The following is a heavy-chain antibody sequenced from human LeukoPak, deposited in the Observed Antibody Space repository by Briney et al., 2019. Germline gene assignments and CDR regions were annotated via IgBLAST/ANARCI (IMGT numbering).Heavy chain of an antibody. V-gene: IGHV3-53*01. D-gene: IGHD4-17*01. CDR1: GFTFSSYD. Sequence: GKSLRPSCAGSGFTFSSYDMHWVRQAPGKGLEWVSVIYSGGSTYYADSVKGRFTISRDNSKNTLYLQMNSLRAEDTAVYYCATDLYGAVFYFQHWGQGTLVTVSS. CDR2: IYSGGST. J-gene: IGHJ1*01. CDR3: ATDLYGAVFYFQH.